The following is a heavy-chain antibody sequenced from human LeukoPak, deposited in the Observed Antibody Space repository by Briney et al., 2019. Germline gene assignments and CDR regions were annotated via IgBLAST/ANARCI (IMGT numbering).Heavy chain of an antibody. D-gene: IGHD2-21*02. CDR3: AGGAFRGDSWAFDI. CDR2: TYYRSKWYN. Sequence: SQTLSLTCAISGDSVSSNSAGWNWIKQSPSRGLEWLGRTYYRSKWYNDYAVSVKSRITISPDTSKNQFSLQLNSVTPEDTAVYYCAGGAFRGDSWAFDIWGQGTMVTVSS. J-gene: IGHJ3*02. V-gene: IGHV6-1*01. CDR1: GDSVSSNSAG.